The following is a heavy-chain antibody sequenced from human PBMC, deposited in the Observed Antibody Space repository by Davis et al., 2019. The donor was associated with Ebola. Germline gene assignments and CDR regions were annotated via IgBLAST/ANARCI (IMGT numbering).Heavy chain of an antibody. D-gene: IGHD2-21*01. Sequence: PSETLSLTCTVSDGSVSGHYWNWFQQPPGKGLERIGFISGSGRTSYNPSLNSRVTISADTSKNQFSLNLSSVTAADTAVYFCARFGEGAYWGQGTLVTVSS. CDR3: ARFGEGAY. J-gene: IGHJ4*02. CDR2: ISGSGRT. V-gene: IGHV4-59*02. CDR1: DGSVSGHY.